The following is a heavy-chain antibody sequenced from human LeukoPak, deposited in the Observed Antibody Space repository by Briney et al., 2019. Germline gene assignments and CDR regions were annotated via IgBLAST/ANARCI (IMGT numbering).Heavy chain of an antibody. Sequence: GASVKVSCKASGYSFTSYGISWVRQAPGQGLKWMGWISAYNGNTNYAQKLQGRVTMTTDTSTSTANMELRSLRSDDTAVYYCARDVVTYYYDSNGYYYGMGYWGQGTLVTVSS. J-gene: IGHJ4*02. CDR1: GYSFTSYG. CDR3: ARDVVTYYYDSNGYYYGMGY. D-gene: IGHD3-22*01. CDR2: ISAYNGNT. V-gene: IGHV1-18*01.